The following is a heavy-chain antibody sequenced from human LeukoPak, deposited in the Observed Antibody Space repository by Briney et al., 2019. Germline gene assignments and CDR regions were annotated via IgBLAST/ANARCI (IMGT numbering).Heavy chain of an antibody. CDR2: VGTSSTTI. CDR1: GFTFSSYT. J-gene: IGHJ6*03. V-gene: IGHV3-48*01. CDR3: ARFAAGGSYYYYMDV. D-gene: IGHD6-25*01. Sequence: GGSLRLSCAASGFTFSSYTMNWVRQPPGKGLEWVSNVGTSSTTIYYADSVKGRFTISRDNAKNSLYLQMNSLRADDTAVYYCARFAAGGSYYYYMDVWGKGTTVTVSS.